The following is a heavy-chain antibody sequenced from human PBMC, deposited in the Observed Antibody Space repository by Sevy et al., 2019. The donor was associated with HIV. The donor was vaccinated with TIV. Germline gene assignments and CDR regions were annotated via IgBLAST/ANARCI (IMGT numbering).Heavy chain of an antibody. V-gene: IGHV3-15*01. D-gene: IGHD2-15*01. J-gene: IGHJ4*02. CDR2: IKSKTDGGTT. Sequence: GGSLRLSCAAFGFTFTNAWMSWVRQAPGKGLEWVGRIKSKTDGGTTDYAAPVKGRFTISRDDSKNTLYLHMNSPKAEDTAVYYCTVVGLYFSGGSCYSEGFDSWGQGTLVTVSS. CDR1: GFTFTNAW. CDR3: TVVGLYFSGGSCYSEGFDS.